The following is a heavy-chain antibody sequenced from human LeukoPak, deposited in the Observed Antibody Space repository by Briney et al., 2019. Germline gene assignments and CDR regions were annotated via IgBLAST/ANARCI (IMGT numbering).Heavy chain of an antibody. D-gene: IGHD1-26*01. CDR1: GFTFSSYW. CDR2: IKQDGSEK. V-gene: IGHV3-7*03. J-gene: IGHJ4*02. Sequence: GGSLRLSCAASGFTFSSYWMSWVRQAPGKGLEWVANIKQDGSEKYYVDSVKGRFTISRDNAKNSLYLQTNSLRAEDTAVYYCVTEKQSGSYIEYWGQGTLVTVSS. CDR3: VTEKQSGSYIEY.